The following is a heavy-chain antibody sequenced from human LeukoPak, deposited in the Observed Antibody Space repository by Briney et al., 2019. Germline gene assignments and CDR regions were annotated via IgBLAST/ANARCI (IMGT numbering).Heavy chain of an antibody. Sequence: GASVKVSCKASGYTFTGYYMHWLRQAPGQGLEWMGRINPNSGGTNYAQKFQGRVTMTRDTSISTAYMELSRLRSENTAVYYCTRVLRITMVRGADTFDYGSQGTLVTVSS. V-gene: IGHV1-2*06. CDR2: INPNSGGT. J-gene: IGHJ4*02. D-gene: IGHD3-10*01. CDR1: GYTFTGYY. CDR3: TRVLRITMVRGADTFDY.